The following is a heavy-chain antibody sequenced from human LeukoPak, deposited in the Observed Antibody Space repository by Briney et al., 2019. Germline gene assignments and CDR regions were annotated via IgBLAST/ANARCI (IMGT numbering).Heavy chain of an antibody. CDR1: GFTVSSNS. V-gene: IGHV3-53*01. CDR2: IYSCGKT. CDR3: ARRAGEYSHPYDY. D-gene: IGHD2/OR15-2a*01. J-gene: IGHJ4*02. Sequence: GGSLRLSCTVSGFTVSSNSMSWVRQAPGKGLERVSFIYSCGKTHYSDSVKGRFTISRDNSKHNLYLQMNSLRAEDTAVYYCARRAGEYSHPYDYWGQGTLVTVSS.